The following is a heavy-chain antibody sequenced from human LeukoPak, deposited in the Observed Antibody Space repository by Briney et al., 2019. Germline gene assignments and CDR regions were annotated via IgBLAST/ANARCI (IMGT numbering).Heavy chain of an antibody. D-gene: IGHD1-14*01. J-gene: IGHJ3*02. V-gene: IGHV3-33*01. CDR3: ARDGYNVAFDI. CDR2: LCYDGSNQ. Sequence: GGSLRLSCAASGFTFTSYGMHWVRQAPGKGLEWVAVLCYDGSNQYYADSVQGRFTISRDNSKNTLYLQMNSLRAEDTAVYYCARDGYNVAFDIWGQGTMVTVSS. CDR1: GFTFTSYG.